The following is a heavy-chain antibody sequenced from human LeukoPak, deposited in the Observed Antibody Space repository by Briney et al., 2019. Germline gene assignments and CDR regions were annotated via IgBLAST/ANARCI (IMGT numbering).Heavy chain of an antibody. CDR3: ARQIAPEYYYDSSGYPDY. V-gene: IGHV3-21*01. J-gene: IGHJ4*02. CDR1: GFTFSSYS. Sequence: PGGSLRLSCAASGFTFSSYSMNWVRQAPGKGLEWVSSIRSSSSYIYYADSVKGRFTISRDNAKNSLYLQMNSLRAEDTAVYYCARQIAPEYYYDSSGYPDYWGQGTLVTVSS. D-gene: IGHD3-22*01. CDR2: IRSSSSYI.